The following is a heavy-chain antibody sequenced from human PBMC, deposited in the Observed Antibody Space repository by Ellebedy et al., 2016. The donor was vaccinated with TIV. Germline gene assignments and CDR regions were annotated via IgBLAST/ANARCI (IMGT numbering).Heavy chain of an antibody. J-gene: IGHJ6*02. CDR1: GYTFTSHG. D-gene: IGHD3-10*01. Sequence: ASVKVSXKTSGYTFTSHGINWVRQAPGQGLEWVAWINPYNDDTNSAQRIQGRVTLTTDISTATAYMDLRSLRSDDTATYYCARDHYFGAGTSYRAPYFYGVDVWGQGTTVTVSS. CDR2: INPYNDDT. V-gene: IGHV1-18*04. CDR3: ARDHYFGAGTSYRAPYFYGVDV.